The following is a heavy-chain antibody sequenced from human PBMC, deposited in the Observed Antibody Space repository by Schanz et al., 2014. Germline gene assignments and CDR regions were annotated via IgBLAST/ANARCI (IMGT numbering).Heavy chain of an antibody. CDR3: ARVKGGFDY. D-gene: IGHD3-16*01. V-gene: IGHV3-11*06. Sequence: QVQLVDSGGGLVKPGGSLRLSCTASGFPFSDYFMAWIRQPPGRGLEWVSYISDSGTYTNYADSVKGRFTISRDNAKSSLYLQMNSLRAEDTAVYYCARVKGGFDYWGQGTLVTVSS. CDR1: GFPFSDYF. J-gene: IGHJ4*02. CDR2: ISDSGTYT.